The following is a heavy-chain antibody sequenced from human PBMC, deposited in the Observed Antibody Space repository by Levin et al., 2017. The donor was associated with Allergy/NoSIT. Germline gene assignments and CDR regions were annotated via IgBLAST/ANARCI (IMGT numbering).Heavy chain of an antibody. CDR1: GFTFNSYT. V-gene: IGHV3-21*06. D-gene: IGHD6-19*01. Sequence: LSLTCAVSGFTFNSYTMNWVRQAPGKGLEWVSSISSTGSNIFYADSVKGRFTISRDIAENSLCLEKNSLRAEETGVYYCARGVAGNGGDFDYWGQGTLVTVS. J-gene: IGHJ4*02. CDR3: ARGVAGNGGDFDY. CDR2: ISSTGSNI.